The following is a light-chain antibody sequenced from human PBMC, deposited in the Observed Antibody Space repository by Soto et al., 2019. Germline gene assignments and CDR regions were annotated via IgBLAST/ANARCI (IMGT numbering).Light chain of an antibody. Sequence: QAVVTQEPSLTVSTGVTVTLTCGSATGDVTNGRWPYWFQQSPGQVPRTLIHDTSNKHSWTPARFSGSLLGGKAALTLSGAQPEDQAAYYCLLFYDGVAVFGGGTQLTV. CDR2: DTS. V-gene: IGLV7-46*01. CDR3: LLFYDGVAV. J-gene: IGLJ7*01. CDR1: TGDVTNGRW.